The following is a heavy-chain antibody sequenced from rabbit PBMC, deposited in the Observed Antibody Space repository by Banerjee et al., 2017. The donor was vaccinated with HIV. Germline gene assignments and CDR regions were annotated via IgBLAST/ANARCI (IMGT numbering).Heavy chain of an antibody. D-gene: IGHD4-1*01. J-gene: IGHJ4*01. Sequence: QEQLEESGGGLVQPEGSLTLTCTASRFSFSNKYVMCWVRQAPGKGLEWIACIYTSSGSTDYASWVNGRFTISLDNAQNTVPLQMTNLTAADTATYFCAKWGSGWEFGLWGQGTLVTVS. V-gene: IGHV1S45*01. CDR2: IYTSSGST. CDR3: AKWGSGWEFGL. CDR1: RFSFSNKYV.